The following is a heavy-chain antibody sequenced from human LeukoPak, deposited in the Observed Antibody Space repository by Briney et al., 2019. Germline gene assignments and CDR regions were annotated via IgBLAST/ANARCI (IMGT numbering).Heavy chain of an antibody. J-gene: IGHJ6*03. D-gene: IGHD6-19*01. CDR2: ISGSGGST. CDR3: AKWLTQYHYFMDV. CDR1: GFTFSSYG. V-gene: IGHV3-23*01. Sequence: GGSLRLSCAASGFTFSSYGMSWVRQAPGKGLEWVSAISGSGGSTYYADSVKGRFTISRDNSNNSLYLQMNSLRAEDTAVYYCAKWLTQYHYFMDVWGKGTTVTVSS.